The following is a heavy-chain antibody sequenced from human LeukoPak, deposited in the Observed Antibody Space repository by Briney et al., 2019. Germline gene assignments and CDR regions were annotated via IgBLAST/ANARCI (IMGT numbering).Heavy chain of an antibody. D-gene: IGHD6-13*01. V-gene: IGHV1-8*02. J-gene: IGHJ4*02. Sequence: ASVKVSCKTSGYTFTTYGISWVRQATGQGLEWMGWMNPNSGNTGYAQKFQGRVTMTRNTSISTAYMELSSLRSEDTAVYYCARGGRIAAAEIDYWGQGTLVTVSS. CDR1: GYTFTTYG. CDR2: MNPNSGNT. CDR3: ARGGRIAAAEIDY.